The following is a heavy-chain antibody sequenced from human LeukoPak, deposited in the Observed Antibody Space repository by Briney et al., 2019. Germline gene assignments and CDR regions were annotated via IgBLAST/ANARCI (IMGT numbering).Heavy chain of an antibody. Sequence: GGSLRLSCAVSGFTFDDFYMSWIRQAPGKGLEGIAYISSSGGTMNFADSVKGRFTISRDNAKNSLSLQMNRLRVEDTAVYYCARVTHGGFDFDYWGQGTQVTVSS. CDR1: GFTFDDFY. V-gene: IGHV3-11*04. CDR2: ISSSGGTM. J-gene: IGHJ4*02. CDR3: ARVTHGGFDFDY. D-gene: IGHD4-23*01.